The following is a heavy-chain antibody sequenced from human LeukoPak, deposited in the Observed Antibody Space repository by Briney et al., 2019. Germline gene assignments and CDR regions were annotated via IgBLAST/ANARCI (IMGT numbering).Heavy chain of an antibody. V-gene: IGHV4-4*07. CDR1: GDSISSYY. D-gene: IGHD1-26*01. Sequence: KPSETLSLTCTVSGDSISSYYWSWIRQPAGKGLEWIGRMFASGRTNYNPSLKSRITMSVDMSKNHFSLQLSSVTAADTAVYYCSRESGPFSPFGYWGQGTLVTVTS. CDR3: SRESGPFSPFGY. CDR2: MFASGRT. J-gene: IGHJ4*02.